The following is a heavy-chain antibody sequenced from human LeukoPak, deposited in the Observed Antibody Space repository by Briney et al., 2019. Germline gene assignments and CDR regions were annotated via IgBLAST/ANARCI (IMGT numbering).Heavy chain of an antibody. J-gene: IGHJ4*02. D-gene: IGHD3-10*01. Sequence: GGSLRLSCAASGFTFSSYAMSWVRQAPGKGLEWVSTISNSGGSTYYTDSVKGRFTISRDSSKNTLYLQMQSLRAEDTAVYYCARGFPPAHWGQGTLVTVSS. CDR3: ARGFPPAH. V-gene: IGHV3-23*01. CDR2: ISNSGGST. CDR1: GFTFSSYA.